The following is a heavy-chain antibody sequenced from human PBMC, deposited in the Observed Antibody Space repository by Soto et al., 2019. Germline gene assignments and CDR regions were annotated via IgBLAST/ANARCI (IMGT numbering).Heavy chain of an antibody. V-gene: IGHV1-18*01. Sequence: ASVKVSCKASGFTFTSYGISWVRQAPGQGLEWMGWVNAYNGNTNYAQKFQGRVTMTTDTSTSTAYMELRSLRSDDTAVYYCAREAVSGRTGFDYWGQGTLVTVSS. D-gene: IGHD6-19*01. J-gene: IGHJ4*02. CDR2: VNAYNGNT. CDR3: AREAVSGRTGFDY. CDR1: GFTFTSYG.